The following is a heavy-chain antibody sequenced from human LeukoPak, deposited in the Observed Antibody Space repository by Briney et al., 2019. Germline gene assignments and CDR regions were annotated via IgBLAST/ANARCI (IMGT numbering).Heavy chain of an antibody. CDR3: ARRSSSSCYGGGRYFDY. CDR1: GYSISSGYY. J-gene: IGHJ4*02. Sequence: PSETLSLTCTVSGYSISSGYYWGWIRQPPGQGLEWIGSIYRSGSTYYNPSLKSRGTISVDTSKNQFSLRLTSVTAADTAVYYCARRSSSSCYGGGRYFDYWGQGTLVTVSS. D-gene: IGHD6-13*01. CDR2: IYRSGST. V-gene: IGHV4-38-2*02.